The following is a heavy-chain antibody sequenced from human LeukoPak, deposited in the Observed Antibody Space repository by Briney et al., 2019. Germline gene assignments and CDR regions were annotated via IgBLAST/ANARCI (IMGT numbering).Heavy chain of an antibody. CDR3: AARRITMVRGVRGAFDI. CDR2: ISWNSGSI. J-gene: IGHJ3*02. Sequence: PGGSLRLSCAASGFTFDDYAMHWVRQAPGKGLEWVSGISWNSGSIGYADSVKGRFTISRDNAKNSLYLQMNSLRAEDTAVYYCAARRITMVRGVRGAFDIWGQGTMVTVSS. CDR1: GFTFDDYA. D-gene: IGHD3-10*01. V-gene: IGHV3-9*01.